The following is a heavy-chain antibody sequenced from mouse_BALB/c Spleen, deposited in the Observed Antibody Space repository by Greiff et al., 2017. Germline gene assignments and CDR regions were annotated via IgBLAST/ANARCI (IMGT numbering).Heavy chain of an antibody. CDR2: IYPGDGDT. Sequence: QVQLKQSGAELVRPGSSVKISCKASGYAFSSYWMNWVKQRPGQGLEWIGQIYPGDGDTNYNGKFKGKATLTADKSSSTAYMQLSSLTSEDSAVYFCARSGYYGSTWFAYWGQGTLVTVSA. V-gene: IGHV1-80*01. CDR1: GYAFSSYW. J-gene: IGHJ3*01. CDR3: ARSGYYGSTWFAY. D-gene: IGHD1-1*01.